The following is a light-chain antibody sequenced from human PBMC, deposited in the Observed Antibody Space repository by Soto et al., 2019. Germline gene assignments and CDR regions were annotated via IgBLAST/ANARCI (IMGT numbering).Light chain of an antibody. CDR2: GAS. J-gene: IGKJ5*01. V-gene: IGKV3-15*01. Sequence: EIVMTQSPATLSVSPGERATLSCRASQSVSSNVAWYQQKPGQAPRLLVYGASTKASRIPVRFSGSGSGTEFTLTISSLQSEDFVVYYCQQRSNWPSTFGQGTRLEIK. CDR3: QQRSNWPST. CDR1: QSVSSN.